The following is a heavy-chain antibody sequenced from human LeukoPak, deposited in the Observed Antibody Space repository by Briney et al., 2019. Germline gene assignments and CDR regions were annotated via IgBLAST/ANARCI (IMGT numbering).Heavy chain of an antibody. V-gene: IGHV4-4*07. CDR3: ARGGGYCSSTSCYYWFDP. Sequence: SETLSLTCTVSGGSITSYYWSWIRQSAGKGLEWIGRIYITGSTTYNPSLKSRVTMSLDTSKNQFSLKLSSVTAADTAVYYCARGGGYCSSTSCYYWFDPWGQGTLVTVSS. CDR2: IYITGST. D-gene: IGHD2-2*01. J-gene: IGHJ5*02. CDR1: GGSITSYY.